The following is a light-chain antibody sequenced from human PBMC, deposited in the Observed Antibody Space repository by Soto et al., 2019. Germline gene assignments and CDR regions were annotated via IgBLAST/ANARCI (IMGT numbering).Light chain of an antibody. CDR3: QQSYSTRWT. J-gene: IGKJ1*01. V-gene: IGKV1-39*01. CDR2: AAS. CDR1: QSISSY. Sequence: DIQMTQSPSSLSASVGDRVTTTCRASQSISSYLNWYQQKPGKAPKLLIYAASSLQSGVPSRFSGSGSGTDFTLTISSLQPEDFATYYCQQSYSTRWTFGQGTKVDI.